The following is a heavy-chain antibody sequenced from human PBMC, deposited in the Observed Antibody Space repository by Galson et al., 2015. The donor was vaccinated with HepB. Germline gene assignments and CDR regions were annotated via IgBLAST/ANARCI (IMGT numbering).Heavy chain of an antibody. V-gene: IGHV3-30*19. J-gene: IGHJ6*02. Sequence: SLRLSCAASGLIFSGYGMHWVRQAPGKGLEWVAVISYDGSNKYYADSVKGRFTISRDNSKNTLYLQMNSLRAEDTAVYHCARDPHPVEYGMDVWGQGTTVTVSS. CDR3: ARDPHPVEYGMDV. CDR2: ISYDGSNK. CDR1: GLIFSGYG.